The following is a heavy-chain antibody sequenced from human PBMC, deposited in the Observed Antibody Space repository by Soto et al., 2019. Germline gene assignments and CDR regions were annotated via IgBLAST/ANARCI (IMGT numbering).Heavy chain of an antibody. V-gene: IGHV4-39*01. D-gene: IGHD3-10*01. CDR3: ASPAMVRGVPRLGYYMDV. CDR1: GGSISSSSYY. Sequence: SETLSLTCTVSGGSISSSSYYWGWIRQPPGKGLEWIGSIYYSGSTYYNPSLKSRVTISVDTSKNQFSLKLSSVTAADTAVYYCASPAMVRGVPRLGYYMDVWGKGTTVTVSS. CDR2: IYYSGST. J-gene: IGHJ6*03.